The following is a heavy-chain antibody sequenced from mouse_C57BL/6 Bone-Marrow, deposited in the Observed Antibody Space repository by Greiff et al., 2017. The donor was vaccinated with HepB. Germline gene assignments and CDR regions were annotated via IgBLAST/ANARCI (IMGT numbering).Heavy chain of an antibody. Sequence: VQLQQSGAELVRPGTSVKMSCKASGYTFTNYWIGWAKQRPGHGLEWIGDIYPGGGYTNYNEKFKGKATLTADKSSSTAYMQFSSLTSEDSAIYYCARGGYDYDWAMDDWGQGTSVTVSS. J-gene: IGHJ4*01. CDR2: IYPGGGYT. CDR3: ARGGYDYDWAMDD. CDR1: GYTFTNYW. D-gene: IGHD2-4*01. V-gene: IGHV1-63*01.